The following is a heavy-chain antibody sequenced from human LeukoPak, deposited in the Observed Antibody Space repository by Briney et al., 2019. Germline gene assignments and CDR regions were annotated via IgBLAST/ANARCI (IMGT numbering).Heavy chain of an antibody. V-gene: IGHV1-46*01. CDR1: GYTFTTYY. CDR3: ARDTEDFDY. Sequence: ASGKVSCTASGYTFTTYYIHWVRQAPGQGLEWMGIINPSGGSTTYAQKFQGRVTMTRDTSTSTVYMELSSLRSEDTAVYYCARDTEDFDYWGQGTLVTVSS. J-gene: IGHJ4*02. CDR2: INPSGGST.